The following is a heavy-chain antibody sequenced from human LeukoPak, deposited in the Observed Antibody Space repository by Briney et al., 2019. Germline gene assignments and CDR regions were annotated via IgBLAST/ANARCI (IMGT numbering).Heavy chain of an antibody. D-gene: IGHD3-22*01. V-gene: IGHV1-2*02. CDR2: INPNSGGT. CDR3: ARGDVSITMIVVVTPTGQFDY. CDR1: GYTFTGYY. Sequence: ASVKVSCKASGYTFTGYYMHWVRQAPGQGLEWMGWINPNSGGTNYAQKFQGRVTMTRDTSISTAYMELSRLRSDDTAVHYCARGDVSITMIVVVTPTGQFDYWGQGTLVTVSS. J-gene: IGHJ4*02.